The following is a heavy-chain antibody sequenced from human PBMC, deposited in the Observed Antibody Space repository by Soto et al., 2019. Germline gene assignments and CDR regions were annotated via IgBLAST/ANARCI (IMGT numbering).Heavy chain of an antibody. J-gene: IGHJ4*02. CDR1: GFTFSIYS. Sequence: EVQLVESGGGLVQPGGSLRLSCAASGFTFSIYSMNWVRQAPGKGLEWVSYISYSSSTIYYADSVKGRFTISRDNAKNSLYQQMNSLRAEDTAVYYCARNQALPGIHFDNWGQGTLVTVSS. CDR2: ISYSSSTI. V-gene: IGHV3-48*01. D-gene: IGHD6-19*01. CDR3: ARNQALPGIHFDN.